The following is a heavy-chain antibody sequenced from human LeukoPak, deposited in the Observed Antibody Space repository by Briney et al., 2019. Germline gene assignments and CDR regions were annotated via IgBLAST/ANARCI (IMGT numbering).Heavy chain of an antibody. D-gene: IGHD1-26*01. V-gene: IGHV3-30*04. CDR1: GFTFSSYA. CDR2: ISYDGSNK. Sequence: PGGSLRLSCAASGFTFSSYAMHWVRQAPGKGLEWVAVISYDGSNKYYADSVKGRFTISRDNSKNTLYLQMNGLRAEDTAVYYCARLVVGATTFDYWGQGTLVTVSS. CDR3: ARLVVGATTFDY. J-gene: IGHJ4*02.